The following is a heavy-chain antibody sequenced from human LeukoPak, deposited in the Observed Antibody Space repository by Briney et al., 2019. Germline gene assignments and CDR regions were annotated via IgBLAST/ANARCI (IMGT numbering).Heavy chain of an antibody. D-gene: IGHD3-22*01. CDR2: ISSSSSYI. CDR1: GFTFSSYS. CDR3: AKVEDGSGYYAFDS. J-gene: IGHJ4*02. Sequence: GGSLRLSCAASGFTFSSYSMNWVRQAPGKGLEWVSSISSSSSYIYYADSVKGRFTISRDNSKNTLYLHMNSLRAEDTAVFYCAKVEDGSGYYAFDSWGQGTLVTVSS. V-gene: IGHV3-21*04.